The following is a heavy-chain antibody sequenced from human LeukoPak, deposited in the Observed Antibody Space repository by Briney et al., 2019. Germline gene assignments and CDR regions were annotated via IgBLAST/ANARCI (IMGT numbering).Heavy chain of an antibody. D-gene: IGHD6-13*01. Sequence: PSETLSPTCTVSGDSISGYYWSWIRQPAGKGLEWIGRIYSSGSTNYNPSLKSRVTMSVDTSKNQFSLKLSSVTAADTAVYYCARYKYSSSWSFDYWGQGTLVTVSS. V-gene: IGHV4-4*07. CDR1: GDSISGYY. CDR3: ARYKYSSSWSFDY. J-gene: IGHJ4*02. CDR2: IYSSGST.